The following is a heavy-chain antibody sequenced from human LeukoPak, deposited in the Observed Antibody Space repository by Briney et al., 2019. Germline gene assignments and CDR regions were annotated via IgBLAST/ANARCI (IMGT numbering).Heavy chain of an antibody. Sequence: GASVKVSCKASGYTFTSYGISWVRQAPGQGLEWMGWISAYNGNTNYAQTLQGRVTMTTDTSTSTAYMELRSLRSDDTAVYYCARVYSNYITDTNYGMDVWGQGTTVTVSS. J-gene: IGHJ6*02. CDR2: ISAYNGNT. CDR3: ARVYSNYITDTNYGMDV. CDR1: GYTFTSYG. D-gene: IGHD4-11*01. V-gene: IGHV1-18*01.